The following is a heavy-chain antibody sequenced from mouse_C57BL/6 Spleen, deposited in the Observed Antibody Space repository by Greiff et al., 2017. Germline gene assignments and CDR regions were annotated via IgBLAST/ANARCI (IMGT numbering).Heavy chain of an antibody. CDR2: ISYDGSN. J-gene: IGHJ4*01. V-gene: IGHV3-6*01. CDR1: GYSITSGYY. CDR3: ARLRHYAMDY. Sequence: EVKLMESGPGLVKPSQSLSLTCSVTGYSITSGYYWNWIRQFPGNKLEWMGYISYDGSNNYNPSLKNRISITRDTSKNQFFLKLNSVTTEDTATYYCARLRHYAMDYWGQGTSVTVSS. D-gene: IGHD2-12*01.